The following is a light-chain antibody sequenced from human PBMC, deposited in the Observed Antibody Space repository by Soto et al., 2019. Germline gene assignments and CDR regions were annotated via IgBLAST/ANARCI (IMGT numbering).Light chain of an antibody. V-gene: IGKV1-33*01. Sequence: DIQMTQSPSSLSASVGARVPITCRASQSIRNSLNWYQQKPGKAPKFLIFAASSLQSGVPSRFSGGGSGTDFTFTISRLQPEDIATYYCQQYENLPTFGQGTRLEIK. CDR3: QQYENLPT. CDR1: QSIRNS. CDR2: AAS. J-gene: IGKJ5*01.